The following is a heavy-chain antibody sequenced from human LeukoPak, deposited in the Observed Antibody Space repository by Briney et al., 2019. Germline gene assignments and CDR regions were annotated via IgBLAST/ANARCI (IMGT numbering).Heavy chain of an antibody. Sequence: PGGSLRLSCAASGFTVSSNYMSWVRQAPGKGLEWVSVIYSGGSTYYADSVKGRFTISRDNSKNTLYLQMNSLRADDTAVYYCARGKEITMIVVVITEFDYWGQGTLVTVSS. J-gene: IGHJ4*02. CDR3: ARGKEITMIVVVITEFDY. D-gene: IGHD3-22*01. CDR1: GFTVSSNY. V-gene: IGHV3-66*01. CDR2: IYSGGST.